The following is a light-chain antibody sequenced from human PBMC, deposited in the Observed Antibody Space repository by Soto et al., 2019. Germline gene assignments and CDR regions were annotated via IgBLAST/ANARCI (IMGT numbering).Light chain of an antibody. V-gene: IGKV1-16*01. CDR1: QAIGNY. Sequence: DIQMTQSPSSLSASVGDRVTITCRASQAIGNYLAWFQQKPGKAPKSLIYFASSLQSGVPSRFSGSGFGTDFTLTIRSLQPEDFATYYCQQFHTYPRTFGPGTAVEIK. CDR2: FAS. J-gene: IGKJ1*01. CDR3: QQFHTYPRT.